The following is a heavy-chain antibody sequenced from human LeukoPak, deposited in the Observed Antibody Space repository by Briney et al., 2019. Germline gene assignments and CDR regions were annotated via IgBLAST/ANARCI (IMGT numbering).Heavy chain of an antibody. CDR1: GFPFSSYE. J-gene: IGHJ4*02. D-gene: IGHD3-22*01. CDR3: ARGGDSYSSGYYFRFEY. Sequence: GGSLRLSCAASGFPFSSYEMTWVRQAPGKGLEWISYISSSGGPIHYSDSVKGRFTVSRDNAKNSLYLQMSSLRAEDTAVYYCARGGDSYSSGYYFRFEYWGQGTLVTVSS. V-gene: IGHV3-48*03. CDR2: ISSSGGPI.